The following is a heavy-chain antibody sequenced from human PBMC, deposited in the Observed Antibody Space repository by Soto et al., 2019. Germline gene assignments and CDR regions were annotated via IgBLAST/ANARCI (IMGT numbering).Heavy chain of an antibody. D-gene: IGHD3-3*01. J-gene: IGHJ6*03. CDR1: GFTFSSYA. Sequence: GGSLRRSCAASGFTFSSYAMSWVRQAPGKGLEWVSAISGSGGSTYYADSVKGRFTISRDNSKNTLYLQMNSLRAEDTAVYYCAKRLFGVVIGYMDVWGKGTTVTVSS. CDR3: AKRLFGVVIGYMDV. V-gene: IGHV3-23*01. CDR2: ISGSGGST.